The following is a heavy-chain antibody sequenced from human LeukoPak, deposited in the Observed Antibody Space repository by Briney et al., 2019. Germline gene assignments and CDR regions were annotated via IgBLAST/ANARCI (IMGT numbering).Heavy chain of an antibody. J-gene: IGHJ3*02. Sequence: ASVKVSCKASGYTFRNYDINWVRQASGQGLEWMGWMNPNSGNTGYAQKFQGRVTITRNTSISTAYMELSSLRSEDTAVYYCARGSEYSSGWHSHERDAFDIWGQGTMVTVSS. V-gene: IGHV1-8*01. CDR1: GYTFRNYD. D-gene: IGHD6-19*01. CDR2: MNPNSGNT. CDR3: ARGSEYSSGWHSHERDAFDI.